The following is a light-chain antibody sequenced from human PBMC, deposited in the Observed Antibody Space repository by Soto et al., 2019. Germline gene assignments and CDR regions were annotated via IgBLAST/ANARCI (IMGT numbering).Light chain of an antibody. V-gene: IGKV3-20*01. CDR2: GAS. CDR3: QQYGSSPTS. J-gene: IGKJ5*01. Sequence: VVYQSPGTLSLSPGERATLSCRASQSLDTFLAWYQQKPGQAPRLLIYGASSRATGIPDRFSGSGSGTDFTLTISRLEPEDFIVYYCQQYGSSPTSFGHGTRLAI. CDR1: QSLDTF.